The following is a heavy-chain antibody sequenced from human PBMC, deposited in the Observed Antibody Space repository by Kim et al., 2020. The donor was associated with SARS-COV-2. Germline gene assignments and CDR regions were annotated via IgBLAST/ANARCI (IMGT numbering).Heavy chain of an antibody. CDR2: GSLT. CDR3: ARAARPDY. J-gene: IGHJ4*02. V-gene: IGHV3-74*01. Sequence: GSLTTYADSVKGRFTISRDNATNTLDLQMNSLRAEDTAVYYCARAARPDYWGQGTLVTVSS. D-gene: IGHD6-6*01.